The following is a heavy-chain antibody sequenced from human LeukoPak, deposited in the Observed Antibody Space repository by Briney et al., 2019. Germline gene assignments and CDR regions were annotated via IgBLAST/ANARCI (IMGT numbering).Heavy chain of an antibody. Sequence: RGSLRLSCTASAFTFSNYCMHWVRQAPGKGLEWVALVSFDESNKYYADTVKGRFTISRDNFKNTLYLQMDSLRTEDTAVYYCAKIHTPVVAATAAFDYWGQGTPVTVSS. CDR2: VSFDESNK. V-gene: IGHV3-30*18. D-gene: IGHD2-15*01. CDR3: AKIHTPVVAATAAFDY. CDR1: AFTFSNYC. J-gene: IGHJ4*02.